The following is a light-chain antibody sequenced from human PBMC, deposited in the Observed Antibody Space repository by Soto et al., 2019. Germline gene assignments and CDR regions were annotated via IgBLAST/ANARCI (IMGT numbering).Light chain of an antibody. Sequence: ELVMTQSQVTLSLSPGERATPSLRASQSVSRNLAWYQQKPGQAPRLLIYGASSRATGIPARFSGSGSGTDFTLTISRLEHEDFAVYYCQQYGSSGTFGQGTKVDIK. J-gene: IGKJ1*01. CDR1: QSVSRN. CDR2: GAS. V-gene: IGKV3-20*01. CDR3: QQYGSSGT.